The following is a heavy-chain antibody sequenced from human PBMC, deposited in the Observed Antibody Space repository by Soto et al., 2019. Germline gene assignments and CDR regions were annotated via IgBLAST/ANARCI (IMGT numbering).Heavy chain of an antibody. V-gene: IGHV4-39*01. D-gene: IGHD3-10*02. CDR2: IYPSGTT. CDR3: ARHQVYSDMDV. CDR1: GGSINNGDNY. Sequence: SETLSLTCTVSGGSINNGDNYWSWVRQSPGKGLEWIGCIYPSGTTYYNPSLKSRVTISVDTSKNQFSLKLSSVTAADTAVYYCARHQVYSDMDVWGKGTTVTVSS. J-gene: IGHJ6*03.